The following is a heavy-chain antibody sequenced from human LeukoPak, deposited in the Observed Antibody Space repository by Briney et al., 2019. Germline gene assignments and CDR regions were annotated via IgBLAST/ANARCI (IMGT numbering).Heavy chain of an antibody. V-gene: IGHV4-34*01. CDR3: ARGAAGYSYG. D-gene: IGHD5-18*01. J-gene: IGHJ4*02. CDR1: GGSFSGYY. Sequence: SETLSLTCAVYGGSFSGYYWSWVRQPPGKGLEWIGEINHSGSTNYNPSLKSRVTISIDTSKNQFSLRLSSVTAADTAVYYCARGAAGYSYGWGQGTLVTVSS. CDR2: INHSGST.